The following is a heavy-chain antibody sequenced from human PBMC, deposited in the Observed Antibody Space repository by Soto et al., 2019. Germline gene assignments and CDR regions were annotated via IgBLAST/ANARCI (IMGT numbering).Heavy chain of an antibody. J-gene: IGHJ5*02. CDR3: ARLAGDYLFDL. V-gene: IGHV4-39*01. Sequence: PSETLSLTCTVSGGSISSRSYYWGWIRQSPGKKLEWIGSINYSGSTYYNPFLKSRVTISVDTSRNQFSVRLTSVTAADTAVYYCARLAGDYLFDLWGQGTLVTVSS. CDR1: GGSISSRSYY. D-gene: IGHD4-17*01. CDR2: INYSGST.